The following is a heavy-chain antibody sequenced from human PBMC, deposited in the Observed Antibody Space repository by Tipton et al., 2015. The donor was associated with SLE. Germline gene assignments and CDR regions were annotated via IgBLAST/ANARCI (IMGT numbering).Heavy chain of an antibody. CDR2: IYYSGST. Sequence: TLSLTCTVSGGSISSSSYYWGWIRQPPGKGLEWIGSIYYSGSTYYNPSLKSRVTISVDTSKNQFSLNLSSVTAADTAVYYCARREAAAALPFDYWGQGTLVTVSS. D-gene: IGHD6-13*01. V-gene: IGHV4-39*07. CDR3: ARREAAAALPFDY. CDR1: GGSISSSSYY. J-gene: IGHJ4*02.